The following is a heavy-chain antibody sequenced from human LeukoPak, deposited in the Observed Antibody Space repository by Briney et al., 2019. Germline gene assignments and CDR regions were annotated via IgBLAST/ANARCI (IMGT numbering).Heavy chain of an antibody. CDR2: ISSNGGST. CDR3: VKVLRAHCSSTSCYDYFDY. D-gene: IGHD2-2*01. V-gene: IGHV3-64D*06. Sequence: GGSLRLSCSASGFTFSSYAMHWVRQAPGKGLEYVSAISSNGGSTYYADSVKGRFTISRDNSKNTLYLQMSSLRAEVTAVYYCVKVLRAHCSSTSCYDYFDYWGQGTLVTVSS. CDR1: GFTFSSYA. J-gene: IGHJ4*02.